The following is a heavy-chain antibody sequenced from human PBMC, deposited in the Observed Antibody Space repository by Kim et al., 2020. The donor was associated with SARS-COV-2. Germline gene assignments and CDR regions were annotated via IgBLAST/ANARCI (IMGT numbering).Heavy chain of an antibody. Sequence: GGSLRLSCAASGFTFSSYAMSWVRQAPGKGLEWVSSISGSGGSTYYADSVKGRFTISRDNSKNTLYLQMNSLRAEDTAVYYCAAGIAAARYYYGMDVWGQGTTVTVSS. CDR2: ISGSGGST. V-gene: IGHV3-23*01. CDR3: AAGIAAARYYYGMDV. D-gene: IGHD6-13*01. J-gene: IGHJ6*02. CDR1: GFTFSSYA.